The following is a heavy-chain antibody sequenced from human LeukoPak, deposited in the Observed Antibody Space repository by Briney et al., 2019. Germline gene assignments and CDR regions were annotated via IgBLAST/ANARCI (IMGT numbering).Heavy chain of an antibody. CDR2: ITGSGDST. Sequence: TGRSRRLSCVASGFSFSSHAMSLVRQAPRKGLDWVSAITGSGDSTYYADSVKGRFSISKDISKNTLYLQMNSLRAEDTAVYYCTKDRLSSGWYNYFDPWGQGTLVTVSS. V-gene: IGHV3-23*01. CDR3: TKDRLSSGWYNYFDP. J-gene: IGHJ5*02. D-gene: IGHD6-19*01. CDR1: GFSFSSHA.